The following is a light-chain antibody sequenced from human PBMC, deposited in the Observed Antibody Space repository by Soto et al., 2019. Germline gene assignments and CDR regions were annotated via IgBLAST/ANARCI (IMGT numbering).Light chain of an antibody. CDR3: GSYAGSGVFVV. Sequence: QSVLTQPASVSGSPGQSITISCTGTSSDVGRYKRVSWYQRHPGKAPKLLIYEDYRRPSRISNRFSGSKSGNTASLTISGLQAEDEADYFCGSYAGSGVFVVFGGGTKLTVL. CDR2: EDY. V-gene: IGLV2-23*02. CDR1: SSDVGRYKR. J-gene: IGLJ2*01.